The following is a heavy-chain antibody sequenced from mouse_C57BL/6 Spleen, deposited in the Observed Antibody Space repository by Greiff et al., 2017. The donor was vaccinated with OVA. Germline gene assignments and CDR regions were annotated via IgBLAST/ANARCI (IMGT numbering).Heavy chain of an antibody. CDR2: IYPSDGGT. Sequence: QVQLQQPGAELVRPGSSVKLSCKASGYTFTSYWMHWVKQRPIQGLEWIGNIYPSDGGTHYNQKFKDKATLTVDKSSSTAYMQLSSLTSEDSAVYDCARGGQRRDYFDYWGQGTTLTVSS. CDR1: GYTFTSYW. CDR3: ARGGQRRDYFDY. D-gene: IGHD3-2*02. V-gene: IGHV1-52*01. J-gene: IGHJ2*01.